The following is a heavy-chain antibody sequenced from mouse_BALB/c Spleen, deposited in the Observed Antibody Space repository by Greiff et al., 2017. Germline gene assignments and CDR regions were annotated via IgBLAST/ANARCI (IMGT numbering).Heavy chain of an antibody. D-gene: IGHD2-4*01. CDR1: GFTFNTYS. Sequence: EVHLVESGGGLVQPKGSLKLSCAASGFTFNTYSMNWVCQAPGQGLEWVARISRKSNNYASYYADSVKDRFTISRDDSQSMLYLQMHNWKTEDTAMYYCVRPDDDGDYFDYWGQGTTLTVSS. V-gene: IGHV10-1*02. CDR3: VRPDDDGDYFDY. CDR2: ISRKSNNYAS. J-gene: IGHJ2*01.